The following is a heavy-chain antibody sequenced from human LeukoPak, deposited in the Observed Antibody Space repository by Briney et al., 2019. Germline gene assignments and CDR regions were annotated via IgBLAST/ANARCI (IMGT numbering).Heavy chain of an antibody. J-gene: IGHJ2*01. CDR3: VKVNRGGDFDV. Sequence: PGGSLRLSCAASGFNFHTNAMHWVRQAPGKGLEWVSGLSWNSGIINYANSVKGRFTISRDNARNSLHLQMNSLRVEDTALYYCVKVNRGGDFDVWGRGTLVIVSS. CDR1: GFNFHTNA. V-gene: IGHV3-9*01. D-gene: IGHD2-21*01. CDR2: LSWNSGII.